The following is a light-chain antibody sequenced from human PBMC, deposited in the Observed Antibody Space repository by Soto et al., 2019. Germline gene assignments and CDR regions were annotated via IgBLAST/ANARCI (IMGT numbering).Light chain of an antibody. Sequence: QSVLTQPASVSGSPGQSITISCTGTSSDVGRYNLVSWYQQHPGKAPKLMMYEGSKRPSGVSNRCSGSKCGNTASLTISGLQAEDEADYYCCSYAGSSTYVFGTGTKVNVL. CDR3: CSYAGSSTYV. CDR2: EGS. V-gene: IGLV2-23*01. CDR1: SSDVGRYNL. J-gene: IGLJ1*01.